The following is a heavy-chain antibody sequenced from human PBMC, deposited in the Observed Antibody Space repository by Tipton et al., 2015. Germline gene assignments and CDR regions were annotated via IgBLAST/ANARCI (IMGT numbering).Heavy chain of an antibody. CDR1: GFTFTSFE. CDR2: ISSSGSTM. Sequence: SLRLSCVASGFTFTSFEMNWVRQAPGKGLEWISYISSSGSTMYYADSVKGRFTISRDNAKNSLYLQMNSLRAEDTAVYYCVGGFAYWGQGTLVTVSA. CDR3: VGGFAY. V-gene: IGHV3-48*03. J-gene: IGHJ4*02.